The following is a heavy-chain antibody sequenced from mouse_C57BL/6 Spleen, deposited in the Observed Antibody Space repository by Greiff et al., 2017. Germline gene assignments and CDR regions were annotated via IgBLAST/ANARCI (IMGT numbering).Heavy chain of an antibody. CDR2: IYPSDSET. CDR3: ARLDYFDY. Sequence: QVQQQQPGAELVRPGSSVKLSCKASGYTFTSYWMDWVKQRPGQGLEWIGNIYPSDSETHYNQKFKDKATLTVDKSSSTAYMQLSSLTSEDSAVYYCARLDYFDYWGQGTTLTVSS. V-gene: IGHV1-61*01. J-gene: IGHJ2*01. CDR1: GYTFTSYW.